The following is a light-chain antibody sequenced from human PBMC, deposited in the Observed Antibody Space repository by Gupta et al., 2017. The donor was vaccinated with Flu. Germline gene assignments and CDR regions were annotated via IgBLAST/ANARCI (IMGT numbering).Light chain of an antibody. CDR2: SVS. V-gene: IGKV1-39*01. CDR1: QDVNTY. CDR3: QQTDNMPWT. J-gene: IGKJ1*01. Sequence: DIQMTQSPSSLSASVGDRVTITCRASQDVNTYLNWYQQKPGKAPQVLIYSVSNLQDGVPSRFSGSGSATRFTLTISELQPEDFASYSCQQTDNMPWTFGQGTEVEIK.